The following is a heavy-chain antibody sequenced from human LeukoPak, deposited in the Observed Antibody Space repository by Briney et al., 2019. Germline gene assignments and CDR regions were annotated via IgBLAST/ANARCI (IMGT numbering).Heavy chain of an antibody. CDR2: ISDVGSHT. D-gene: IGHD5-18*01. V-gene: IGHV3-74*01. Sequence: GGSLRLSCAASGFTFSSYWMHWVRQAPGKGLVWVSRISDVGSHTFYADSVKGRFAMSRDNAKNSLYLQMNSLRAEDTAVYYCASPGSVGDTGMPDYWGQGTLVTVSS. CDR1: GFTFSSYW. CDR3: ASPGSVGDTGMPDY. J-gene: IGHJ4*02.